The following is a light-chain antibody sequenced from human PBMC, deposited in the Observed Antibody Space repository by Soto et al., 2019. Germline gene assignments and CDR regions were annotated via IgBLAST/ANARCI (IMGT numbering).Light chain of an antibody. CDR1: QGISNY. CDR2: AAS. Sequence: DIQMTQSPSSLSASVGDRVTITCRASQGISNYLAWYQQNPGKVPNLLIYAASTLQSGVPSRFSGSGSGTDFTLTISSLQPEDVATYSCQKYNSAPWTFGQGTKVEIK. V-gene: IGKV1-27*01. J-gene: IGKJ1*01. CDR3: QKYNSAPWT.